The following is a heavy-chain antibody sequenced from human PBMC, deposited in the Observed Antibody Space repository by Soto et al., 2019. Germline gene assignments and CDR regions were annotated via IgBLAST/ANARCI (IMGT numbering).Heavy chain of an antibody. CDR1: GGSISSSSYY. D-gene: IGHD6-13*01. J-gene: IGHJ6*02. Sequence: QLQLQESGPGLVKPSETLSLTCTVSGGSISSSSYYWGWIHQPPGKGLEWIGSIYYSGSTYYNPSLKSRVTISVDPSKNQFSLKLSSVTAADTAVYYCARHSAAALDYYYGMDVWGQGTTVTVSS. CDR3: ARHSAAALDYYYGMDV. V-gene: IGHV4-39*01. CDR2: IYYSGST.